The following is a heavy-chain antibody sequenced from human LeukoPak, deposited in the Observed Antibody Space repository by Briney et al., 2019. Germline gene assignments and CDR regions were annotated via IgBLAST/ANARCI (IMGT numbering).Heavy chain of an antibody. J-gene: IGHJ4*02. D-gene: IGHD1-1*01. Sequence: PGGSLRLSCAGSGFTFSNSWMGWVRQAPGKGLEWVANVQHIGGETYYVDSVKGRFTISRDNAKNSLYLQMNSLRAEDTALYYCAKDRRERLPLYYFDYWGQGTLVTVSS. CDR3: AKDRRERLPLYYFDY. CDR2: VQHIGGET. V-gene: IGHV3-7*03. CDR1: GFTFSNSW.